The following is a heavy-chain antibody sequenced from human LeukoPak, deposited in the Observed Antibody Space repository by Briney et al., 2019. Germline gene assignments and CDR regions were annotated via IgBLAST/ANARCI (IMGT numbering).Heavy chain of an antibody. Sequence: PSETLSLTCLVSGGSMKGSYWTWIRQAPGKGLEWIGNIDDSGNTNYSPSLKSRVTISLDTSKNQFSLRVTSVTAADRGLYFCARDSSPDALPYMDAWGKGTTVTVSS. CDR1: GGSMKGSY. CDR3: ARDSSPDALPYMDA. J-gene: IGHJ6*03. D-gene: IGHD6-6*01. CDR2: IDDSGNT. V-gene: IGHV4-59*01.